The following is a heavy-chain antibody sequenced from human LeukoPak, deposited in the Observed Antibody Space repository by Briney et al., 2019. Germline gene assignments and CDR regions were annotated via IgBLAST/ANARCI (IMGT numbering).Heavy chain of an antibody. Sequence: PAGGSLRLSCAASGFTFSSDWMSWVRQAPGKGLEWVANIKQDGSEKYYVDSVKGRFTISRDNAKNSLYLQMNSLRAEDTAVYYCARGDDCSGGSCYLLDYYYMDVWGKGTTVTVSS. D-gene: IGHD2-15*01. CDR1: GFTFSSDW. CDR2: IKQDGSEK. V-gene: IGHV3-7*01. J-gene: IGHJ6*03. CDR3: ARGDDCSGGSCYLLDYYYMDV.